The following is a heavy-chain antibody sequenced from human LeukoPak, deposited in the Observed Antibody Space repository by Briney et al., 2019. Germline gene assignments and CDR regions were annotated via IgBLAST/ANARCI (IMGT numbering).Heavy chain of an antibody. CDR1: GYSFTSYW. V-gene: IGHV5-10-1*01. D-gene: IGHD5-18*01. CDR2: IDPSDSYA. J-gene: IGHJ4*02. Sequence: GESLKISCKGPGYSFTSYWINWVRQMPGKGLEWMGRIDPSDSYANYSPSFQGHVTISADKSINTAYLQWSSLKASDTAMYYCARPRLNTAMITGAWDFDYWGQGTLVTVSS. CDR3: ARPRLNTAMITGAWDFDY.